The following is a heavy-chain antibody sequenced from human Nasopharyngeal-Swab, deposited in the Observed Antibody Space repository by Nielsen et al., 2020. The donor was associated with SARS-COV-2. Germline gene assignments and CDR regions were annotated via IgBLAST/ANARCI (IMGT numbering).Heavy chain of an antibody. D-gene: IGHD3-16*01. CDR3: AKLPEPGEDAFDI. CDR1: GFTFDDYA. CDR2: ISWNSGSI. Sequence: GGSLRLSCAASGFTFDDYAMHWVRQAPGKGLEWVPGISWNSGSIGYADSVKGRFTISRDNAKNSLYLQMNSLRAEDTALYYCAKLPEPGEDAFDIWGQGTMVTVSS. V-gene: IGHV3-9*01. J-gene: IGHJ3*02.